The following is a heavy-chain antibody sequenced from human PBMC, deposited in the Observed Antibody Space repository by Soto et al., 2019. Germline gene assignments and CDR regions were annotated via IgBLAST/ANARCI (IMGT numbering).Heavy chain of an antibody. J-gene: IGHJ4*02. CDR3: AKIDTATDFDY. CDR1: GFTFSSYG. CDR2: ISYDGSNK. D-gene: IGHD5-18*01. V-gene: IGHV3-30*18. Sequence: QVQLVESGGGVVQPGRSLRLSCAASGFTFSSYGMHWVRQAPGKGLEWVAVISYDGSNKYYADSVKGRFTISRDNSKNTLYLQMNSLRAEDTAVYYCAKIDTATDFDYWGQGTLVTVSS.